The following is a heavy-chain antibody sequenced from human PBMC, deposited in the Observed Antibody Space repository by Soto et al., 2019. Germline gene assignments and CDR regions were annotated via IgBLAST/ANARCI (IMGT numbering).Heavy chain of an antibody. J-gene: IGHJ6*02. Sequence: SETLSLTCTVSGGSISRYYWSWIRQPPGKGLEWIGYMYNTGSTVYNPPFKSRVTISVDTSKNQFSLKLNSVTAADTALYYCARDLWGYCGTEYYPLDVWGQGTTVTVS. CDR1: GGSISRYY. D-gene: IGHD2-21*01. V-gene: IGHV4-59*01. CDR2: MYNTGST. CDR3: ARDLWGYCGTEYYPLDV.